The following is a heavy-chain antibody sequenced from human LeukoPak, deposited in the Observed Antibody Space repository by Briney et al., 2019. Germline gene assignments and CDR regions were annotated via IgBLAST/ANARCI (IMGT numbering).Heavy chain of an antibody. J-gene: IGHJ4*02. CDR2: IIPIFGTA. V-gene: IGHV1-69*05. CDR3: ARRLITMVRGVISPFDY. Sequence: GASEKVSCKASGGTFSSYAISWVRQAPGQGLEWMGGIIPIFGTANYAQKFQGRVTITTDESTSTAYMELSSLRSEDTAVYYCARRLITMVRGVISPFDYWGQGTLVTVSS. CDR1: GGTFSSYA. D-gene: IGHD3-10*01.